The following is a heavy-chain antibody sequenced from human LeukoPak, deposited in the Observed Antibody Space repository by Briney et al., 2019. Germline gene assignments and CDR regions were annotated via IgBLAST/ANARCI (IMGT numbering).Heavy chain of an antibody. D-gene: IGHD3-16*01. CDR2: INYSGST. J-gene: IGHJ4*02. Sequence: PSGTLSLTCAVNGGSFSGYYWSWIRQPPGKGLEWIGEINYSGSTIYNPSLKSRVTMSIDTTKKQFSLKLTSLTAADTAVYYCARRGEWTSWNFDYWDQGSLVTVSS. CDR1: GGSFSGYY. CDR3: ARRGEWTSWNFDY. V-gene: IGHV4-34*01.